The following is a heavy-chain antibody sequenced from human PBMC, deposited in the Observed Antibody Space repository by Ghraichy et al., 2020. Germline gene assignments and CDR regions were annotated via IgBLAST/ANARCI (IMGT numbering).Heavy chain of an antibody. CDR2: IRTKVYGGTT. CDR3: TRDQKDYHDSSGYHSSEFYFEY. D-gene: IGHD3-22*01. CDR1: GFTFDDYS. Sequence: GGSLRLSCTASGFTFDDYSMSWFRQAPGKGLEWVGFIRTKVYGGTTEYAASVEGRFTISRDDSKSIAYLQMNSLKTEDTGVYYCTRDQKDYHDSSGYHSSEFYFEYWGQGTLVTVSS. V-gene: IGHV3-49*03. J-gene: IGHJ4*02.